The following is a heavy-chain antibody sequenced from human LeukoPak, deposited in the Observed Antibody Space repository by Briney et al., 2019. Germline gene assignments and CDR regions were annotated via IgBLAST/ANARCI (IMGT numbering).Heavy chain of an antibody. D-gene: IGHD2-21*02. CDR2: IYTSGNT. CDR1: GGSFSGYY. CDR3: ASVVLTGKYYFDY. V-gene: IGHV4-4*08. Sequence: SETLSLTCAVYGGSFSGYYWSWIRQPPGKGLEWIGRIYTSGNTNYNPSLESRVTISIDTSKNQFSLKLSSVTAADTAVYYCASVVLTGKYYFDYWGQGTLVTVSS. J-gene: IGHJ4*02.